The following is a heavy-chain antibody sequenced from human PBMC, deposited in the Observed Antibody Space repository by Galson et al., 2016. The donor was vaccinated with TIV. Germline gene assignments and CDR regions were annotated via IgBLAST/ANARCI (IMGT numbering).Heavy chain of an antibody. V-gene: IGHV3-74*01. J-gene: IGHJ1*01. CDR1: GISVNNDW. D-gene: IGHD3-16*01. CDR2: IDTDGTTT. CDR3: VRDRLGWH. Sequence: SLRLSCAASGISVNNDWMHWVRQSPEKGLVWVARIDTDGTTTYYAASVKGRFSISRDNAKNTVYLQMNNLIADDTAVYYCVRDRLGWHWGQGTLVTVSS.